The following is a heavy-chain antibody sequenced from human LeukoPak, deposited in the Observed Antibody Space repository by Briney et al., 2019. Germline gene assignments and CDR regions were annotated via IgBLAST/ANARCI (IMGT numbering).Heavy chain of an antibody. V-gene: IGHV1-18*04. J-gene: IGHJ4*02. CDR2: ISAYNGNT. CDR3: TREHYGDYLFY. D-gene: IGHD4-17*01. Sequence: GASVKILCKASGYTFNSYGSRWVRRASGQGLEGMGGISAYNGNTNYPQKLQGRVTMTTDTSTSTAYMELRSLRSDDTAVYYCTREHYGDYLFYWGQGTLVTVSS. CDR1: GYTFNSYG.